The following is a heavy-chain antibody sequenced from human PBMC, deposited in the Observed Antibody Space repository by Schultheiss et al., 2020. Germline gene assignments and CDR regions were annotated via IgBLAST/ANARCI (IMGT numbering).Heavy chain of an antibody. CDR2: ISAYNGNT. CDR3: ARDETDSKYGDYSYGVAFDI. J-gene: IGHJ3*02. D-gene: IGHD4-17*01. V-gene: IGHV1-18*01. CDR1: GYPFISYG. Sequence: ASVKVSCKASGYPFISYGFSWVRQAPGQGLEWMGWISAYNGNTNYAQKLQGRVTMTTDTSTSTAYMELRSLRSDDTAVYYCARDETDSKYGDYSYGVAFDIWGQGTMVTVSS.